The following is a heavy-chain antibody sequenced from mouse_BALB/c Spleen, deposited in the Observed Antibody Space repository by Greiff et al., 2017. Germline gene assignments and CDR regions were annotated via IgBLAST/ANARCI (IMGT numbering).Heavy chain of an antibody. CDR2: ISYDGSN. V-gene: IGHV3-6*02. D-gene: IGHD1-1*01. CDR1: GYSITSGYY. J-gene: IGHJ2*01. CDR3: ARDPYYYGSSYVDY. Sequence: DVQLQESGPGLVKPSQSLSLTCSVTGYSITSGYYWNWIRQFPGNKLEWMGYISYDGSNNYNPSLKNRISITRDTSKNQFFLKLNSVTTEDTATYYCARDPYYYGSSYVDYWGQGTTLTVAS.